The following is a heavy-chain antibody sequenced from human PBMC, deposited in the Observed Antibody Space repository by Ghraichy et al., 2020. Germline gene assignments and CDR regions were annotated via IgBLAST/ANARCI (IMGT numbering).Heavy chain of an antibody. CDR1: GYTFTRYH. V-gene: IGHV1-69*13. J-gene: IGHJ4*02. CDR2: VIPLYHRS. CDR3: AIPSLGHIYYPSFFEH. Sequence: SVKVSCKASGYTFTRYHINWVRQAPGQGLEWMGGVIPLYHRSDYAQKFQGRLTIIADEATTTAYMDLSSLTSDDTAVYYCAIPSLGHIYYPSFFEHWGQGTLVTVSS. D-gene: IGHD3-10*01.